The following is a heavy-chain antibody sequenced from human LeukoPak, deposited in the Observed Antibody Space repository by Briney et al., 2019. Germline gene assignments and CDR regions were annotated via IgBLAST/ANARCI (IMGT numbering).Heavy chain of an antibody. D-gene: IGHD3-9*01. CDR1: GFSFSNYW. CDR3: ARDVSGVLYFDWLSV. Sequence: PGGSLRLSCTASGFSFSNYWMSWVRQAPGKGLEWVANIKQDGSEQYYVDSVKGRFTISRDNAKNSLYLRMNSLRVEDTAVYYCARDVSGVLYFDWLSVWGQGTLVTVSS. CDR2: IKQDGSEQ. J-gene: IGHJ4*02. V-gene: IGHV3-7*01.